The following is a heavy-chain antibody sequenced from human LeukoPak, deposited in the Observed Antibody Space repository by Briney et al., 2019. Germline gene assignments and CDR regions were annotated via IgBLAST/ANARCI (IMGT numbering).Heavy chain of an antibody. CDR3: ARTDRGYFDY. J-gene: IGHJ4*02. CDR1: GFTFSNYA. D-gene: IGHD3-16*01. V-gene: IGHV3-30*04. Sequence: GGSLRLSCVASGFTFSNYAMHWVRQAPGKGLEWVAVISYGGSNKFYADSVKGRFTVSRDNSKNTLYLQVISLRAEDTAVYYCARTDRGYFDYWGQGTLATVSS. CDR2: ISYGGSNK.